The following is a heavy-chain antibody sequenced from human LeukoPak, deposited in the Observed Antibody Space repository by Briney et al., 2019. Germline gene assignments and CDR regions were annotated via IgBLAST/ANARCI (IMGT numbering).Heavy chain of an antibody. CDR2: IYYSGST. Sequence: PSETLSLTCTVSGGSISSSSYYWGWIRQPPGKGLEWIGYIYYSGSTYYNPSLKSRVTISVDMSKNQFSLKLSSVTAADTAVYYCARFRGGAYTPRALDYWGQGTLVTVSS. J-gene: IGHJ4*02. CDR1: GGSISSSSYY. D-gene: IGHD5-24*01. V-gene: IGHV4-61*05. CDR3: ARFRGGAYTPRALDY.